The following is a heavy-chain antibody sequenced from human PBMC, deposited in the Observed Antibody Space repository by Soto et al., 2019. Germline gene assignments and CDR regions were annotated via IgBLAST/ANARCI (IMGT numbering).Heavy chain of an antibody. J-gene: IGHJ4*02. Sequence: ASVKVSCKASGYTFTSYGISWVRQAPGQGLEWMGWISAYNGNTNYAQKLQGRVTMTTDTSTSTTYMELRSLRSDDTAVYYCARDRLGPLTFDYWGQGTLVTVSS. D-gene: IGHD7-27*01. V-gene: IGHV1-18*01. CDR1: GYTFTSYG. CDR2: ISAYNGNT. CDR3: ARDRLGPLTFDY.